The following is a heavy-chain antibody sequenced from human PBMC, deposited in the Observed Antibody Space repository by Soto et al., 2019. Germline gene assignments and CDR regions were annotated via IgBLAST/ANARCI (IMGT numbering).Heavy chain of an antibody. CDR1: GGSISSYY. D-gene: IGHD6-13*01. V-gene: IGHV4-59*01. J-gene: IGHJ4*02. CDR3: AAVEIAARFRFDY. CDR2: IYYSGST. Sequence: SETLSLTCTVSGGSISSYYWSWIRQPPGKGLEWIGYIYYSGSTNYNPSLKSRVTISVDTSKSQFSLKLSSVTAADTAVYYCAAVEIAARFRFDYWGQGTLVTVSS.